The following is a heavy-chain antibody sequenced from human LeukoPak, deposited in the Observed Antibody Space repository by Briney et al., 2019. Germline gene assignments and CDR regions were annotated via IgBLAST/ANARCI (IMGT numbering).Heavy chain of an antibody. D-gene: IGHD1-26*01. V-gene: IGHV4-59*01. Sequence: PSETLSLTCTLPVGSTTGYYSSWIRQPPGGGRERIGHIFYSGSTNYNPSLKSRVTISVDTSKNQFSLKLSSVTAADTAVYYCARRIVGSGAYYYYYYMDVWGKGTTVTVSS. CDR1: VGSTTGYY. CDR3: ARRIVGSGAYYYYYYMDV. J-gene: IGHJ6*03. CDR2: IFYSGST.